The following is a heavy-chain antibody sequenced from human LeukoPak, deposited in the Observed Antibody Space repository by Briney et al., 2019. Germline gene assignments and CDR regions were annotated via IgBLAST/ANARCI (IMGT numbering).Heavy chain of an antibody. CDR1: GFNFRDSY. V-gene: IGHV3-11*05. J-gene: IGHJ4*02. CDR3: ATVYDSGGYYFNY. CDR2: ISSVNNYA. Sequence: GGSLRLSCAASGFNFRDSYMGWIRQAPGKGLEWVSYISSVNNYANYGDSVRGRFTISRDNAKNSLYLQMNSLRAEDTAVYFYATVYDSGGYYFNYWGQGTLVTVSS. D-gene: IGHD3-22*01.